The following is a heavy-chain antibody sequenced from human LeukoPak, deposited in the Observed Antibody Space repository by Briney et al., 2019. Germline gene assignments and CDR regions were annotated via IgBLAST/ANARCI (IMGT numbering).Heavy chain of an antibody. Sequence: PGGSLRLSCAASGFTFSSYAMSWVRQAPGKGLEWVSAISGSGGSTYYADSVKGRFTISRDNSKNTLYLQMNSQRAEDTAVYYCAKRPGYYDSSGYYFDYWGQGTLVTVSS. D-gene: IGHD3-22*01. CDR1: GFTFSSYA. CDR3: AKRPGYYDSSGYYFDY. CDR2: ISGSGGST. V-gene: IGHV3-23*01. J-gene: IGHJ4*02.